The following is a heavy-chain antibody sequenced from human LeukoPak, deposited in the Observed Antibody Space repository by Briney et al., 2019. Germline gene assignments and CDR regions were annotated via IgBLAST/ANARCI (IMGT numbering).Heavy chain of an antibody. V-gene: IGHV3-49*04. Sequence: GGSLRLSCTASGFTFGDYAMSWVRQAPGKGLEWVGFIRSRTHGGTTEFAAPVKDRFSISRDDSKRIAYLQMNSLKTEDTAVYYCTRDGIPETNWSGYYIDYWGQGTLVTVSS. CDR2: IRSRTHGGTT. D-gene: IGHD3-3*01. CDR3: TRDGIPETNWSGYYIDY. CDR1: GFTFGDYA. J-gene: IGHJ4*02.